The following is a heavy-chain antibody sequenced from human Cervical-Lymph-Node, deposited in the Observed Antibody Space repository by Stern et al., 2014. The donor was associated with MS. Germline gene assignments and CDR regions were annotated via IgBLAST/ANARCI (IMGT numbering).Heavy chain of an antibody. J-gene: IGHJ6*02. CDR3: ARYGGSAV. Sequence: QVQLVQSGAEERKPGSSVKVSCKASGGTFNNYAYSWVRQAPGQGLEWMGGIIPMFNTTEYGQKFQDRVTIVADESTTTAYMELNSLHFDDTAIYFCARYGGSAVWGQGTTVIVSS. V-gene: IGHV1-69*01. CDR1: GGTFNNYA. CDR2: IIPMFNTT. D-gene: IGHD4/OR15-4a*01.